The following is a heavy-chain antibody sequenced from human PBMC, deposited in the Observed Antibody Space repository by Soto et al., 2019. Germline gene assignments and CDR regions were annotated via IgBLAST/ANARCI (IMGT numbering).Heavy chain of an antibody. J-gene: IGHJ4*02. Sequence: QVQLVQSGAEMNRPGASLKVSCQASGHTFTTYGVSWVRQAPGQGLEWMGWINNRNGATNYARKFQGRVTMTPDRFTTTVYMELRSLRSDDTAVYYCGRDADQWDHRYLDSWGQGTLITVSS. CDR1: GHTFTTYG. D-gene: IGHD1-26*01. CDR3: GRDADQWDHRYLDS. V-gene: IGHV1-18*01. CDR2: INNRNGAT.